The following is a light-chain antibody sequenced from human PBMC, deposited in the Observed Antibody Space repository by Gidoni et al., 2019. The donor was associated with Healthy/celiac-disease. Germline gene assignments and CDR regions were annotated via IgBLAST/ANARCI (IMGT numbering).Light chain of an antibody. V-gene: IGKV1-27*01. CDR1: QCISNY. CDR3: QKYNSAPRK. J-gene: IGKJ1*01. CDR2: AAS. Sequence: DIHITQSPSSLSASVGDRVTITCRASQCISNYLAWYQQKPGKVPKLLIYAASTLQSGVPSRFSGSGSGTDFTLTISSLQPEDVATYYCQKYNSAPRKFGQGTKVEIK.